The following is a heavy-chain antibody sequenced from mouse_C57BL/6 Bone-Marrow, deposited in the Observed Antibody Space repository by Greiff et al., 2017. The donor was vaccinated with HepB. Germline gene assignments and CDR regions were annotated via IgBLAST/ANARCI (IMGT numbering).Heavy chain of an antibody. D-gene: IGHD1-1*01. CDR3: ARRPFTTVVSNYFDY. Sequence: EVQVVESGGGLVKPGGSLKLSCAASGFTFSDYGMHWVRQAPEKGLEWVAYISSGSSTIYYADTVKGRFTISRDNAKNTLFLQMTSLRSEDTAMYYCARRPFTTVVSNYFDYWGQGTTLTVSS. CDR1: GFTFSDYG. J-gene: IGHJ2*01. V-gene: IGHV5-17*01. CDR2: ISSGSSTI.